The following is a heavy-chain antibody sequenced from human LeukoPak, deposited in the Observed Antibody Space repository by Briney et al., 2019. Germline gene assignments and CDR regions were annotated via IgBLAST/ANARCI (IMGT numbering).Heavy chain of an antibody. CDR2: INPNSGGT. CDR3: ARVGSGSYYKMGGWFDP. CDR1: GYTFTRYY. Sequence: ASVKVSCKASGYTFTRYYMHWVRQAPGQGLEWMGWINPNSGGTNYAQKFQGRVTMTRDTSISTAYMELSRLRSDDTAVYYCARVGSGSYYKMGGWFDPWGQGTLVTVSS. D-gene: IGHD3-10*01. V-gene: IGHV1-2*02. J-gene: IGHJ5*02.